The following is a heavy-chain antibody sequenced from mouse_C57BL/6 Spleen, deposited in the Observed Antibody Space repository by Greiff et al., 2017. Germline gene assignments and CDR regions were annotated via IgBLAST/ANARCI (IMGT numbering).Heavy chain of an antibody. Sequence: QVQLKESGAELVRLGASVTLSCKASGYTFTDYEMHWVKQTPVHGLEWIGAIDPETGGTAYNQKFKGKAILTADKSSSTAYMELRSLTSEDSAVYYCTTPLGYWGQGTTLTVSS. J-gene: IGHJ2*01. CDR2: IDPETGGT. CDR3: TTPLGY. V-gene: IGHV1-15*01. CDR1: GYTFTDYE.